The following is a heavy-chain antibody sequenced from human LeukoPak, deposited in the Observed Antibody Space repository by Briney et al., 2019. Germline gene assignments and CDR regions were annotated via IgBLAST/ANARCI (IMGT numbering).Heavy chain of an antibody. CDR3: AKDSVGATTVGYFQH. CDR1: GLTFSSYA. D-gene: IGHD1-26*01. CDR2: ISGSGGST. Sequence: PGGSLRLPCAASGLTFSSYAMSWVRQAPGKGLEWVSAISGSGGSTYYADSVKGRFTISRDNSKNTLYLRMNSLRAEDTAVYYCAKDSVGATTVGYFQHWGQGTLVTVSS. V-gene: IGHV3-23*01. J-gene: IGHJ1*01.